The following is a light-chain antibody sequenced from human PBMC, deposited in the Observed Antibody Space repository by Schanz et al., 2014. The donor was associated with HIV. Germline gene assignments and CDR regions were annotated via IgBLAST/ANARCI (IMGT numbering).Light chain of an antibody. Sequence: HSALTQPASVSGSPGQSITISCTGTSSDVGGYNYVSWYQQRPGRAPKLMISDVSSRPSGVSSRFSGSKSGNTASLTISGLQAEDEADYYCSSYAGSNSVIFGGGTKLTVL. CDR2: DVS. CDR1: SSDVGGYNY. J-gene: IGLJ2*01. V-gene: IGLV2-14*03. CDR3: SSYAGSNSVI.